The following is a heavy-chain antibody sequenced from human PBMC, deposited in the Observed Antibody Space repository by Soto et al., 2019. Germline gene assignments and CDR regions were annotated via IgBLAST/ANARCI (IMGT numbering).Heavy chain of an antibody. CDR2: INHSGST. D-gene: IGHD6-6*01. J-gene: IGHJ4*02. Sequence: ETLSLTCAVYGGSFSGYYWSWIRQPPGKGLEWIGEINHSGSTNYNPSLKSRVTISVDTSKNQFSLKLSSVTAADTAVYYCARSIPVGNYFDYWGQGTLVTVSS. V-gene: IGHV4-34*01. CDR3: ARSIPVGNYFDY. CDR1: GGSFSGYY.